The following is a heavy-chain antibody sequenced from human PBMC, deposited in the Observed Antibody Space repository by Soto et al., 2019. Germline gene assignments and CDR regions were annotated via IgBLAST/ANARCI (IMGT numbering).Heavy chain of an antibody. J-gene: IGHJ4*02. V-gene: IGHV4-31*03. CDR2: IYYSGST. Sequence: PSETLSLTCTVSGGSISSGGYYWSWIRQHPGKGLEWIGYIYYSGSTYYNPSLKSRVTISVDTSKNQFSLKLSSVTAADTAVYYCARWYYDSRPVGYFDYWGQGTLVTVSS. CDR3: ARWYYDSRPVGYFDY. D-gene: IGHD3-22*01. CDR1: GGSISSGGYY.